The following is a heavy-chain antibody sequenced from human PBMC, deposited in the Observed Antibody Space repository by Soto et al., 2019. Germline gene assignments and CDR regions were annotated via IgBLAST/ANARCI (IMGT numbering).Heavy chain of an antibody. D-gene: IGHD1-26*01. CDR1: GFTFSNYG. Sequence: QVQLVESGGGVVQPGRSLRLSCAASGFTFSNYGMHWVRQAPGKGLEWVAVTSYDGSNSYYADSVKGRFTISRDNSKKTLYLQMNSLRAEDTAVYYCAKDWEQRLAFFDSWGPGTLVTVSS. CDR2: TSYDGSNS. CDR3: AKDWEQRLAFFDS. V-gene: IGHV3-30*18. J-gene: IGHJ4*02.